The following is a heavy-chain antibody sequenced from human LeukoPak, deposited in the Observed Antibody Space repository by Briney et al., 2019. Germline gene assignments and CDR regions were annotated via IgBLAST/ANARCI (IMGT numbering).Heavy chain of an antibody. Sequence: PSETLSLTCGVSGGSVSSTNWWTWIRQPPGKGLEWIGEVHLDGRTNFNPSLKSRLTMSVDLSENHVSLKLTSVTAADTAVYYRAREGGFYRPLDYSGQGTLVTVSS. J-gene: IGHJ4*02. CDR2: VHLDGRT. CDR1: GGSVSSTNW. D-gene: IGHD6-25*01. V-gene: IGHV4-4*02. CDR3: AREGGFYRPLDY.